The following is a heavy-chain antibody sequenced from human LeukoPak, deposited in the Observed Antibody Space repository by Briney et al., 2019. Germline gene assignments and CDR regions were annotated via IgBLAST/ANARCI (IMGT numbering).Heavy chain of an antibody. J-gene: IGHJ6*03. V-gene: IGHV3-43*01. CDR3: AKSTVLDFYYYYMDV. CDR2: ISWDGGST. Sequence: GGSLRLSCAASGFPFDDYTMHWVRQAPGKGLEWVSLISWDGGSTHYADSVKGRFTVSRDNSRNSLYLQMNNLRTEDTALYFCAKSTVLDFYYYYMDVWGKGTTVTISS. D-gene: IGHD2-8*02. CDR1: GFPFDDYT.